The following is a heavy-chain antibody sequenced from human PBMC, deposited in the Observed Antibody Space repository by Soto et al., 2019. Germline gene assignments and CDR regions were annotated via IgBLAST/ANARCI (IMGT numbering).Heavy chain of an antibody. D-gene: IGHD6-6*01. CDR1: SGSINSGGYY. CDR2: IYYSGST. CDR3: ESLSRSSVLDY. Sequence: SETLSLTCTVSSGSINSGGYYWSWIRQHPGKGLEWIGYIYYSGSTYYNPPLKSRVTISVDTSKNQFSLKLSSVTAADTAVYYCESLSRSSVLDYWGQGTLVTVSS. J-gene: IGHJ4*02. V-gene: IGHV4-31*03.